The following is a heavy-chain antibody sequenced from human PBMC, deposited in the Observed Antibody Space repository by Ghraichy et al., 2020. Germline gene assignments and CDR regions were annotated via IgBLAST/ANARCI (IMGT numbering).Heavy chain of an antibody. D-gene: IGHD2-2*01. J-gene: IGHJ6*02. V-gene: IGHV3-7*01. Sequence: GGSLRLSCAASGFTFSDYWMSWVRQAPGKGLEWVANINQDRSEKYCVDSVKGRFTISRDNAKNSLYLQMNSLRAEDTAVYYCVREKDIVVVPSMEPYYYVVDVWGQGTTVTVSS. CDR3: VREKDIVVVPSMEPYYYVVDV. CDR1: GFTFSDYW. CDR2: INQDRSEK.